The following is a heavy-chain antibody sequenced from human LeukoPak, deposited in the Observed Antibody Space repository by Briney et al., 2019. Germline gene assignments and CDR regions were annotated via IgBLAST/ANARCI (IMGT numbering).Heavy chain of an antibody. Sequence: GGSLRLSCAASGFTFSDYYMSWIRQAPGKGLEWVSSISSSSSYIYYADSVKGRFTISRDNAKNSLYLQMNSLRAEDTAVYYCARLTTLVLKGAFDIWGQGTMVTVSS. CDR3: ARLTTLVLKGAFDI. D-gene: IGHD3-22*01. CDR1: GFTFSDYY. J-gene: IGHJ3*02. V-gene: IGHV3-11*06. CDR2: ISSSSSYI.